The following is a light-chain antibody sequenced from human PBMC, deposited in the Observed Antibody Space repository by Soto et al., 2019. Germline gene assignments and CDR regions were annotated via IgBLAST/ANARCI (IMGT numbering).Light chain of an antibody. CDR1: QSVSSY. Sequence: EIVLTQSPVTLSLSPGERPTLSCRASQSVSSYLAWYQQKPGQAPRLLIYDASNRATGIPARFSGGGSGTDFTLTIDNLEPEDFAIYYCQQRSNWPPITFGQGTRLEIK. CDR3: QQRSNWPPIT. V-gene: IGKV3-11*01. J-gene: IGKJ5*01. CDR2: DAS.